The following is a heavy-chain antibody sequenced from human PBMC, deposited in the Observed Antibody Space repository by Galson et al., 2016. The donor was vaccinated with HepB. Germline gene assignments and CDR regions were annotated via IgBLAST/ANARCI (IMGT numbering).Heavy chain of an antibody. J-gene: IGHJ4*02. CDR1: GGTFSSYG. CDR2: IIPIFGTA. CDR3: AQSNGYYSAFDY. Sequence: SVKVSCKASGGTFSSYGISWVRQAPGQGLEWMGGIIPIFGTAAYAQRSQGRVTITADESTNTAYMELISLTSEDTAVYYCAQSNGYYSAFDYWGQGTLVSVSS. D-gene: IGHD3-22*01. V-gene: IGHV1-69*13.